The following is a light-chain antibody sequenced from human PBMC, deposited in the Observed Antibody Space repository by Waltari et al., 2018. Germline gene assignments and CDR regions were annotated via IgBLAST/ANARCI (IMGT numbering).Light chain of an antibody. CDR1: QSVSSY. V-gene: IGKV3-11*01. J-gene: IGKJ5*01. Sequence: EVVLKQSPATLSFSPGERATLSCRASQSVSSYLVWYQHKADQAPRLLIYDSSNRATGIPARFSGSGSGTDCTLTISSLEPEDFAIYYCQQRGDWPITFGQGTRLETK. CDR2: DSS. CDR3: QQRGDWPIT.